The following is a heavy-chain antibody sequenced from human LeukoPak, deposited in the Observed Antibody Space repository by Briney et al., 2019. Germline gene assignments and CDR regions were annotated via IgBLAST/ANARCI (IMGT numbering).Heavy chain of an antibody. J-gene: IGHJ5*02. CDR3: ARDPDYGEHDQGWFDP. D-gene: IGHD4-17*01. V-gene: IGHV1-69*01. CDR1: GGTFSSYA. Sequence: SVKVSCKASGGTFSSYAISWVRQAPGQGLEWMGGIIPIFGTANYAQKFQGRVTITADESTSTDYMELSSLRSEDTAVYYCARDPDYGEHDQGWFDPWGQGTLVTVSS. CDR2: IIPIFGTA.